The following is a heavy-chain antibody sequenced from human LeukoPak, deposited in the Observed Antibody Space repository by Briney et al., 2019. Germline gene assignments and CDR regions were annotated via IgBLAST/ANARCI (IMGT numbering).Heavy chain of an antibody. J-gene: IGHJ4*02. CDR1: GFTFSSYS. V-gene: IGHV3-48*02. CDR3: ARLAGTRIYFDY. Sequence: GGSLRLSCAASGFTFSSYSMNWVRQAPGKGLEWVPYISISSSTIYYADSVKGRFTISRDNAKNSLYLQMNSLRDEDTAVYYCARLAGTRIYFDYWGQGTLVTVSS. D-gene: IGHD6-19*01. CDR2: ISISSSTI.